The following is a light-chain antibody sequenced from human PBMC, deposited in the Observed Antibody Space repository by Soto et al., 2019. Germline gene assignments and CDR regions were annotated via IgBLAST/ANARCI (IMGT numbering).Light chain of an antibody. CDR2: EGS. CDR3: CSYAGSRTYVI. Sequence: QYALTQPASVYGSPGQSITISCTGTSNDIGSYNLVSWYQHHPGKAPRLIIYEGSKRPSGVSNRFSGSKSGNTASLTISGLQAEDEADYYCCSYAGSRTYVIFGGGTKLTVI. CDR1: SNDIGSYNL. J-gene: IGLJ2*01. V-gene: IGLV2-23*01.